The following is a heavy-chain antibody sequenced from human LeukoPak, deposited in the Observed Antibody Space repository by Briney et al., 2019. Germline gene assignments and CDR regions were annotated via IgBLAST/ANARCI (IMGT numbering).Heavy chain of an antibody. J-gene: IGHJ6*02. V-gene: IGHV7-4-1*02. CDR1: GYTFTSYA. Sequence: ASVKVSCKASGYTFTSYAMNWVRQAPGQGLEWMGWINTNPGNPTYAQGFTGRFVFSLDTSVSTAYLQISSLKAEDTAVYYCARDLLTVVPAAMVFGMDVWGQGTTVTVSS. CDR2: INTNPGNP. D-gene: IGHD2-2*01. CDR3: ARDLLTVVPAAMVFGMDV.